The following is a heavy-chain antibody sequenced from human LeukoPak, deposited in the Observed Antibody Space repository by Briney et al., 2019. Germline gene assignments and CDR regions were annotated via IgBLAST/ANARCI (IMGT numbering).Heavy chain of an antibody. CDR1: GGSISSANYY. CDR3: ARDPDY. CDR2: MSGSGGT. J-gene: IGHJ4*02. V-gene: IGHV4-61*10. Sequence: SETLSLTCTVSGGSISSANYYWTWIRQSAGKGLEWIGRMSGSGGTTYNPSLKSRVTILVDTSKNQFSLNLSSVSAADTAVYYCARDPDYWGQGTLVAVSS.